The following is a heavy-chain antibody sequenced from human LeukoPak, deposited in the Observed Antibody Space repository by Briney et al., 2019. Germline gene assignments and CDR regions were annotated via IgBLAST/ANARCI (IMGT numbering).Heavy chain of an antibody. J-gene: IGHJ3*02. V-gene: IGHV3-23*01. D-gene: IGHD1-26*01. CDR3: REGWDLNALDI. CDR1: GFTFSSYG. Sequence: GGTLTLYCSASGFTFSSYGMSWLRQAPGKGLEWVSTLSGSGGSKYYADHVKGRFNISIDNSKNTLYLQMDSLRVEDTAVYYAREGWDLNALDIWGQGTMVSVSP. CDR2: LSGSGGSK.